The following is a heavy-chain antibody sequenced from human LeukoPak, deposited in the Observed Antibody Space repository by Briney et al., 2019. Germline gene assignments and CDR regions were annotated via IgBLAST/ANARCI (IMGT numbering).Heavy chain of an antibody. CDR2: INPNSGGT. CDR3: ARELSTMAGNLMRWLQFVSSYYFDY. Sequence: ASVKVSCKASGYTFTGYYMHWVRQAPGQGLEWMGWINPNSGGTNYAQKFQGRVTMTRDTPISTAYMELSRLRSDDTAVYYCARELSTMAGNLMRWLQFVSSYYFDYWGQGTLVTVSS. V-gene: IGHV1-2*02. CDR1: GYTFTGYY. J-gene: IGHJ4*02. D-gene: IGHD5-24*01.